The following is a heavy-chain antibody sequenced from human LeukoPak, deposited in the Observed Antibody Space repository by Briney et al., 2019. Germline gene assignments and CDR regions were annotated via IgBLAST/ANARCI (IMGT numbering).Heavy chain of an antibody. D-gene: IGHD2-15*01. Sequence: GGSLRLSCAASGFTFSSYAMSWVRQAPGEGLEWVSAISGSGGSTYYADSVKGRFTISRDNSKNTLYLQMNSLRAEDTAVYYCAAASGNWFDPWGQGTLVTVSS. CDR3: AAASGNWFDP. J-gene: IGHJ5*02. CDR1: GFTFSSYA. CDR2: ISGSGGST. V-gene: IGHV3-23*01.